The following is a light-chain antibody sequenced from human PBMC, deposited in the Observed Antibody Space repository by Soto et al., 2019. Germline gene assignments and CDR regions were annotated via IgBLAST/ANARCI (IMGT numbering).Light chain of an antibody. J-gene: IGKJ1*01. CDR2: DAS. CDR3: QQYNSYSTT. Sequence: DIQMTQSPSTLSASVGDRVTITCRASQSISSWLAWYQQKPGKAPKLLIYDASSLESGVPSRFSGSGSGTEFTLTISSLQPDDFANYYCQQYNSYSTTFGKGTKV. CDR1: QSISSW. V-gene: IGKV1-5*01.